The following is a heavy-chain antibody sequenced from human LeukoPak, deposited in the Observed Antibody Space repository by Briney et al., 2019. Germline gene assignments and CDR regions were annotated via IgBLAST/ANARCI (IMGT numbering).Heavy chain of an antibody. Sequence: GGSLRLSCAVSGFTFGNYAMTWVRQAPGKGLEWVSSILGSGSAGSTYYADSVKGRFTISRDNSKNTLYLQMNSLRAEDTAVYYCAKEEWLGKMNYF. V-gene: IGHV3-23*01. CDR3: AKEEWLGKMNYF. D-gene: IGHD3-3*01. CDR1: GFTFGNYA. J-gene: IGHJ4*01. CDR2: ILGSGSAGST.